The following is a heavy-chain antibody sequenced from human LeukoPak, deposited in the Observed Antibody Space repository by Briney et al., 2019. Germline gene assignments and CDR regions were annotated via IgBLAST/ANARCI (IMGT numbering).Heavy chain of an antibody. J-gene: IGHJ4*02. Sequence: GGSLSLSCAASGFTFSSYWMHWVRQAPGKGLVWVSRIISDGTVTDYADSVKGRFTISRDNAKNTLYLQMNSLRAEDTAVYYCASDWSLAYWGRGALVTVSS. V-gene: IGHV3-74*01. CDR3: ASDWSLAY. CDR1: GFTFSSYW. CDR2: IISDGTVT. D-gene: IGHD2-8*02.